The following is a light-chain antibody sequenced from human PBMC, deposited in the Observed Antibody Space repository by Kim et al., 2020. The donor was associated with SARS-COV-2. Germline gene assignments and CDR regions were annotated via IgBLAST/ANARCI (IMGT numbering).Light chain of an antibody. Sequence: SPGERATLSCRASQSVSTFYLAWYQQKPGQTPRLLIYGASSRATGIPDRFSGSGSGTDFTLTISRLEPEDFAVYYCQQYGRSPWTFGQGTNVDIK. CDR3: QQYGRSPWT. V-gene: IGKV3-20*01. CDR2: GAS. J-gene: IGKJ1*01. CDR1: QSVSTFY.